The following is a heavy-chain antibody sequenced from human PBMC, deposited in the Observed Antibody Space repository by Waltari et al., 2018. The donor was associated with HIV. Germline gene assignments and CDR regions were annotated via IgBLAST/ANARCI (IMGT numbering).Heavy chain of an antibody. J-gene: IGHJ4*02. Sequence: QVQLQESGRGLERPSETRSLTCWVSRDSSRSYHWNGIRQPAGKGLEWIGRIYTSGSTNYNPSLKRRVTMAVDTSKNQFSLKLSSVTAADTAVYYCARGRLVGRFFDLWGQGTLVTVSS. V-gene: IGHV4-4*07. CDR1: RDSSRSYH. CDR2: IYTSGST. CDR3: ARGRLVGRFFDL. D-gene: IGHD3-16*01.